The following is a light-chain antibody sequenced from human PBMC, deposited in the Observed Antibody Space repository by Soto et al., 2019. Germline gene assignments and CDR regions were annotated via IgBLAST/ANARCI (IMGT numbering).Light chain of an antibody. V-gene: IGLV2-14*01. CDR2: EVS. CDR3: SSYTTTTRL. CDR1: SSDIGSNNY. J-gene: IGLJ3*02. Sequence: QSALTQPASVSGSPGQSITISCTGTSSDIGSNNYVSWFQQRPGKAPTLIIYEVSNRPSGVSTHFSGSKSGNTASPTISGLLPEDEAEYYCSSYTTTTRLFGGGTQLTVL.